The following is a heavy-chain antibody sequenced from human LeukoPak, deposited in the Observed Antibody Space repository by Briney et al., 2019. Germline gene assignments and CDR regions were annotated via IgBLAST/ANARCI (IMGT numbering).Heavy chain of an antibody. CDR3: ARDSRKLVWFGELKRSDYYYYYMDV. J-gene: IGHJ6*03. CDR1: GYTFTNYA. V-gene: IGHV1-18*01. Sequence: ASVKVSCKASGYTFTNYAISWVRQAPGQGLEWMGWISAYNGNTKYTQKFQGRVTMTRDTSTSTVYMELSSLRSEDTAVYFCARDSRKLVWFGELKRSDYYYYYMDVWGKGTTVTISS. CDR2: ISAYNGNT. D-gene: IGHD3-10*01.